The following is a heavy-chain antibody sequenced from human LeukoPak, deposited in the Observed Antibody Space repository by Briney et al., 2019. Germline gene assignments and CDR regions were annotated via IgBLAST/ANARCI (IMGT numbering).Heavy chain of an antibody. Sequence: GGSLRLSCAASGFTFSSYGMHWVRQAPGKGLEWVAVIWYDGSNKYYADSVKGRFTISRDNSKNTLYLQMNSLRAEDTAVYYCARESLYDTREIDYWGQGTLVTVSS. CDR2: IWYDGSNK. V-gene: IGHV3-33*01. CDR3: ARESLYDTREIDY. CDR1: GFTFSSYG. J-gene: IGHJ4*02. D-gene: IGHD3-22*01.